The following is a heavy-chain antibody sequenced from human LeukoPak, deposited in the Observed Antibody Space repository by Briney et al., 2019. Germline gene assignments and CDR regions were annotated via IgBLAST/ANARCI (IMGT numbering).Heavy chain of an antibody. Sequence: PGGSLRLSCAASGFTFSSYWMHWVRQAPGKGLVWVSRINTDGSTINYADSVKGRLTISRDDAKNTLYLQMNSLRAEDTAVYYCARAVTIATRSTGYWGQGTLVTVSS. V-gene: IGHV3-74*01. CDR1: GFTFSSYW. CDR2: INTDGSTI. J-gene: IGHJ4*02. CDR3: ARAVTIATRSTGY. D-gene: IGHD6-6*01.